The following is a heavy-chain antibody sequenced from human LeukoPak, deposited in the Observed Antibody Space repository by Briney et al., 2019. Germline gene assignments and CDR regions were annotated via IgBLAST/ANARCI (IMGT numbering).Heavy chain of an antibody. V-gene: IGHV3-23*01. D-gene: IGHD3-10*01. CDR2: IIASGRDT. CDR3: AKDRYYYGLGYYFDY. J-gene: IGHJ4*02. CDR1: GFTFGDYA. Sequence: GGSLRLSCAASGFTFGDYAMNWVRQAPGKGLEWVSGIIASGRDTYYADSVKGRFTISRDTSKNTLYLQMNGLRAEDTAVYYCAKDRYYYGLGYYFDYWGQGALVTVSS.